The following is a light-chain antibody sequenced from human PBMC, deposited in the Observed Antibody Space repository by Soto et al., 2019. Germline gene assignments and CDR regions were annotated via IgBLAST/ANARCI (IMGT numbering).Light chain of an antibody. CDR3: QQYQSYSRT. Sequence: DIQMTQSPSTLSGSVGDRVTITCRASQSISSWLAWYQQKPGKAPKLLIYDASSLESGVPSRFSGSGSGTEFTLTISSLKPDDFATYYCQQYQSYSRTFGQGTKVDIK. CDR1: QSISSW. CDR2: DAS. V-gene: IGKV1-5*01. J-gene: IGKJ1*01.